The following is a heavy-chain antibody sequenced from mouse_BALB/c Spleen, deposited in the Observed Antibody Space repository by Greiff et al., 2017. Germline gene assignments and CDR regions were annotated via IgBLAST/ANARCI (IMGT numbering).Heavy chain of an antibody. V-gene: IGHV14-4*02. CDR2: IDPENGDT. CDR1: GFNIKDYY. CDR3: NAPGSSQFAY. Sequence: VQLQQSGAELVRSGASVKLSCTASGFNIKDYYMHWVKQRPELGLDWIGWIDPENGDTEYAPKFQGKSTMTADTSSNTAYLQLSSLTSEDTAVYYCNAPGSSQFAYWGQGTLVTVSA. J-gene: IGHJ3*01. D-gene: IGHD1-1*01.